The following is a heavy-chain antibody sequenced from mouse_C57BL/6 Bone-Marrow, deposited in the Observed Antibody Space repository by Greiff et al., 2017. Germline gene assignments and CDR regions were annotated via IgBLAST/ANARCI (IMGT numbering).Heavy chain of an antibody. J-gene: IGHJ1*03. CDR3: APITTVVAPYFDV. Sequence: VQLQQSGPVLVKPGASVKMSCKASGYTFTDYYMNWVKQSHGKSLEWLGVINPYNGGTSYNQKFKGKATLTVDKSSSTAYMELNSLTSEDSAVXYCAPITTVVAPYFDVWGTGTTVTVSS. D-gene: IGHD1-1*01. CDR2: INPYNGGT. V-gene: IGHV1-19*01. CDR1: GYTFTDYY.